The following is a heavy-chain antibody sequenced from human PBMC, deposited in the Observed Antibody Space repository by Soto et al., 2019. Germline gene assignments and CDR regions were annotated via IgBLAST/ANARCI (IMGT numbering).Heavy chain of an antibody. J-gene: IGHJ4*02. CDR1: GGSIXSXX. Sequence: PSETLSLTCTVSGGSIXSXXXXXIRQPPGKGLEWIGYIYYSGSTNYNPSLKSRVTISVDTSKNQFSLKLSSVTAADTAVYYCARDSGSNLDYWGQGTLVTV. CDR2: IYYSGST. D-gene: IGHD6-13*01. CDR3: ARDSGSNLDY. V-gene: IGHV4-59*01.